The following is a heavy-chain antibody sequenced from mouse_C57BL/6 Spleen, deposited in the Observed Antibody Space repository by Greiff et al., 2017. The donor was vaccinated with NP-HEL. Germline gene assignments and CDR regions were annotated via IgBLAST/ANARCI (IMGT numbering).Heavy chain of an antibody. J-gene: IGHJ2*01. V-gene: IGHV1-82*01. D-gene: IGHD2-5*01. CDR3: ARWKDSKPPYFDY. CDR1: GYAFSSSW. Sequence: QVQLKQSGPELVKPGASVKISCKASGYAFSSSWMNWVKQRPGKGLEWIGRIYPGDGDTNYNGKFKGKATLTADKSSSTAYMQLSSLTSEDSAVYFCARWKDSKPPYFDYWGQGTTLTVSS. CDR2: IYPGDGDT.